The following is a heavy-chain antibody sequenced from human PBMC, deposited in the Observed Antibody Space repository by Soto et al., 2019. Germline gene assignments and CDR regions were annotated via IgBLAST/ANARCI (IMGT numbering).Heavy chain of an antibody. CDR2: INPSGGST. Sequence: ASVKVSCKASGYTFTSYYMHWVRQAPGQGLEWMGIINPSGGSTSYAQKFQGRVTMTRDTSTNTVYMELSSLRSEDTAVYYCARALQKDYYDSSGSGYWGQGTLVTVSS. CDR3: ARALQKDYYDSSGSGY. D-gene: IGHD3-22*01. V-gene: IGHV1-46*01. J-gene: IGHJ4*02. CDR1: GYTFTSYY.